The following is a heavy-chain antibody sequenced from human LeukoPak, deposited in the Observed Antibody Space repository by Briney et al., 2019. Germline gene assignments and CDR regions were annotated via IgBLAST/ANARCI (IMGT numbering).Heavy chain of an antibody. CDR2: IYHSGRT. CDR1: GYSISSGYY. V-gene: IGHV4-38-2*02. Sequence: PSETLSLTCTVSGYSISSGYYWGWIRQPPGKGLEWIGIIYHSGRTDYNPSLKSRVTISVDTSKNQFSLKLSSVTAADTAVYYCARGSVQLWAHFDYWGQGTLVTVSS. D-gene: IGHD5-18*01. J-gene: IGHJ4*02. CDR3: ARGSVQLWAHFDY.